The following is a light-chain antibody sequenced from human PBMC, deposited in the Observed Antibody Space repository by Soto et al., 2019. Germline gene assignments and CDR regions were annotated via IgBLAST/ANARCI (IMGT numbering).Light chain of an antibody. Sequence: EIVFTQSPGTLSLSPGERATLSCRASPSVSSSYLAWYQQKPGQAPRLLICGASSRATGIPDRFSGSGSGTDFTLTISRMETEDFAVYYCQQYGSSLWTFGQGTKVDIK. J-gene: IGKJ1*01. CDR2: GAS. CDR3: QQYGSSLWT. CDR1: PSVSSSY. V-gene: IGKV3-20*01.